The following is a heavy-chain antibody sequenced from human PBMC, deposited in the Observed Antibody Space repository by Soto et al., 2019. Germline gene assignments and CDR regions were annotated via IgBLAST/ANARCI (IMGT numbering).Heavy chain of an antibody. CDR1: GGTFNSYG. D-gene: IGHD3-10*01. Sequence: QAHLAQSGAEVKRPGSSVTVSCKASGGTFNSYGISWVRQAPGQGLDWMGVIIPLYGTVNYAQKFQGRVSITADKSTSTAYMDLNSLRSDDTAVYYCARVRVIRGVIPSQFGICGQGTLVTVSS. CDR3: ARVRVIRGVIPSQFGI. J-gene: IGHJ1*01. V-gene: IGHV1-69*06. CDR2: IIPLYGTV.